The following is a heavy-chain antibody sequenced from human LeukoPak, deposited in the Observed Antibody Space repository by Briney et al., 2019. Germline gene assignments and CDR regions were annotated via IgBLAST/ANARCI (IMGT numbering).Heavy chain of an antibody. V-gene: IGHV3-23*01. Sequence: GGSLRLSCEVSEFTFSSFSMSWVRQAPGKGLEWVSDISGSGTNTHYADSVKGRFTISRDNFKNTLYVQMNSLRAEDTAVYYCAKGLASDRWLGHDHWGQGTLVTVSS. CDR1: EFTFSSFS. D-gene: IGHD5-12*01. J-gene: IGHJ4*02. CDR2: ISGSGTNT. CDR3: AKGLASDRWLGHDH.